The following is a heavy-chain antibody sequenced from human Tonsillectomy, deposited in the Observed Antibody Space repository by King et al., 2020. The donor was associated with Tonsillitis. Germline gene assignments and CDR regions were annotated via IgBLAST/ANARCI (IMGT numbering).Heavy chain of an antibody. CDR3: AKWAGYASSSVREGYFDL. CDR2: ISGSGGST. D-gene: IGHD6-19*01. Sequence: VQLVESGGGLVQPGGSLRLSCAASGFTFSSYAMSWVRQAPGKGLEWVSAISGSGGSTYFADSVKGRFTMSRDNSKNTLHLHMNSLRAEDTAVYYRAKWAGYASSSVREGYFDLWGRGTLVTVSS. J-gene: IGHJ2*01. CDR1: GFTFSSYA. V-gene: IGHV3-23*04.